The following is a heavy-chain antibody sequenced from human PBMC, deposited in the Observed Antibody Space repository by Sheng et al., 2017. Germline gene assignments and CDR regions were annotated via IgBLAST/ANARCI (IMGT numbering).Heavy chain of an antibody. CDR1: GGSFSGYY. D-gene: IGHD6-19*01. J-gene: IGHJ5*02. CDR2: INHSGST. CDR3: ARGRLSPQWPWRFDP. Sequence: QVQLQQWGAGLLKPSETLSLTCAVYGGSFSGYYWSWIRQPPGKGLEWIGEINHSGSTNYNPSLKSRVTISVDTSKNQFSLKLSSVTAADTAVYYCARGRLSPQWPWRFDPWGQGTLVTVSS. V-gene: IGHV4-34*01.